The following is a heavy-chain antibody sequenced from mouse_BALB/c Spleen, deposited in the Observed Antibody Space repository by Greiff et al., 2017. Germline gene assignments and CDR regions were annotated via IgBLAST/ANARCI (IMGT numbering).Heavy chain of an antibody. CDR3: AGDYYGYYAMDY. CDR1: GYSITSDYA. J-gene: IGHJ4*01. D-gene: IGHD1-2*01. Sequence: EVQLQQSGPGLVKPSQSLSLTCTVTGYSITSDYAWNWIRQFPGNKLEWMGYISYSGRTSYNPSLKSRISITRDTSKNQFFLQLNSVTTEDTATYYCAGDYYGYYAMDYWGQGTSVTVSS. V-gene: IGHV3-2*02. CDR2: ISYSGRT.